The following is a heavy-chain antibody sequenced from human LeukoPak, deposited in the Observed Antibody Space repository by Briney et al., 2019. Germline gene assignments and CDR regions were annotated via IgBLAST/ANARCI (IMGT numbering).Heavy chain of an antibody. CDR2: IYYSGST. CDR3: ARTRYYYNSRSYGAPYYFDY. CDR1: GGSISSNSYY. J-gene: IGHJ4*02. V-gene: IGHV4-39*01. Sequence: SETLSLTCAVSGGSISSNSYYWGWIRQPPGKGLEWIGSIYYSGSTYYNPSLKSRVTISVDTAKNQFSLKLSSVTAADTAVYYCARTRYYYNSRSYGAPYYFDYWGQGTLVTVSS. D-gene: IGHD3-10*01.